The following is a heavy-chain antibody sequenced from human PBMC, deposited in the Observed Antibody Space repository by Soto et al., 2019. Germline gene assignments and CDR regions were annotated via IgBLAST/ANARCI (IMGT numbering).Heavy chain of an antibody. CDR2: FDPEDGET. CDR1: GYTLTELS. J-gene: IGHJ6*02. CDR3: ATIAAPEYYYGLDV. Sequence: ASVKVSCKVSGYTLTELSMHWVRQAPGKGLEWMGGFDPEDGETIYAQKFQGRVTMTEDTSTDTAYMELSSLRSEDTAVYYSATIAAPEYYYGLDVWGQGTTVTVSS. D-gene: IGHD6-25*01. V-gene: IGHV1-24*01.